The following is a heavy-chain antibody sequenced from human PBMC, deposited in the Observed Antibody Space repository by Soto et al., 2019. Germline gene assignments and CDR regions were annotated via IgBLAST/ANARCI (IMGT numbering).Heavy chain of an antibody. CDR3: ARDQTGITTAGGGRIDH. V-gene: IGHV3-30-3*01. CDR2: VSFDGSNK. Sequence: QVQLVESGGGVVQLGRSLRLSCAASGFTFSTHAMHWVRQAPGKGLECVAIVSFDGSNKYYADSVKGRFTISRDNSKNTLYLQMSGLTPEDTAFYYCARDQTGITTAGGGRIDHWGQGTLVTVSS. CDR1: GFTFSTHA. D-gene: IGHD6-13*01. J-gene: IGHJ4*02.